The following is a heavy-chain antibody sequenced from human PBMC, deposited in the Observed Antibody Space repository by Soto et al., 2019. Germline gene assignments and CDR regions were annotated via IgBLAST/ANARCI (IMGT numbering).Heavy chain of an antibody. D-gene: IGHD3-3*01. J-gene: IGHJ5*02. Sequence: SVKVSCKVSGYTLTELSMHWVRQAPGKGLEWMGGFDPEDGETIYAQKFQGRVTMTEDTSTATAYMELSSLRSEDTAVYYCATLSNDFWSGPNNWFDPWGQGTLVTVSS. CDR1: GYTLTELS. V-gene: IGHV1-24*01. CDR2: FDPEDGET. CDR3: ATLSNDFWSGPNNWFDP.